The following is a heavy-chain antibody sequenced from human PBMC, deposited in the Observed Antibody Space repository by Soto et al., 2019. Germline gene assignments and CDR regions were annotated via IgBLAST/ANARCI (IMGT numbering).Heavy chain of an antibody. Sequence: QVQLQESGPGLVKPSQTLSLTCTVSGGSISSGGYYWSWIRQHPGMGLEWIGYIDYSGNTFYNPSFKSRVSMSVDTTKNQFSLRLTSVTAADTAVYYCARGDLGYCSGGSCWGWFDPWGQGTLVTVSS. CDR1: GGSISSGGYY. V-gene: IGHV4-31*03. D-gene: IGHD2-15*01. CDR3: ARGDLGYCSGGSCWGWFDP. J-gene: IGHJ5*02. CDR2: IDYSGNT.